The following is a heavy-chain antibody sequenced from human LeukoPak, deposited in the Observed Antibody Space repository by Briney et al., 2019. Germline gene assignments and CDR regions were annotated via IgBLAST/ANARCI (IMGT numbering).Heavy chain of an antibody. CDR3: ARDQAYCSIITCPFDY. J-gene: IGHJ4*02. D-gene: IGHD2-2*01. CDR1: GYTFTSCG. Sequence: ASVKVSCKASGYTFTSCGISWVRQAPGQGLEWMGWISTYNSNTNYAQKLRGRVTMTTDTSTSTAYMELRSLRSDNTAVYYCARDQAYCSIITCPFDYWGQGTLVTVSS. V-gene: IGHV1-18*01. CDR2: ISTYNSNT.